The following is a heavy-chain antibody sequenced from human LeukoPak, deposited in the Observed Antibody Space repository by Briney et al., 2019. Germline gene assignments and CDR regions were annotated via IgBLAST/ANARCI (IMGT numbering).Heavy chain of an antibody. J-gene: IGHJ4*02. CDR3: AKGATVTDYYFDY. V-gene: IGHV3-23*01. Sequence: GGSLRLSCAASGFTFSSYAMSWVRQAPGKGLEWVSAISGSGGVSTYYADSVKGRFTISRDNSKNTLYLQMNSLRAEDTAVYYCAKGATVTDYYFDYWGQGTLVTVSS. CDR1: GFTFSSYA. D-gene: IGHD4-17*01. CDR2: ISGSGGVST.